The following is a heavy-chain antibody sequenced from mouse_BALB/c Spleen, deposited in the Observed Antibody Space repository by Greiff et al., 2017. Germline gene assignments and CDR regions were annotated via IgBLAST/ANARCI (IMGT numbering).Heavy chain of an antibody. V-gene: IGHV14-3*02. Sequence: EVQLQQSGAELVKPGASVKLSCTASGFNIQDTYMHWVKQRPEQGLEWIGRIDPANGNTKYDPKFQGKATITADTSSNTAYLQLSSLTSEDTAVYYCASPFITTVVATGDYAMDYWGQGTSVTVSS. CDR2: IDPANGNT. D-gene: IGHD1-1*01. J-gene: IGHJ4*01. CDR3: ASPFITTVVATGDYAMDY. CDR1: GFNIQDTY.